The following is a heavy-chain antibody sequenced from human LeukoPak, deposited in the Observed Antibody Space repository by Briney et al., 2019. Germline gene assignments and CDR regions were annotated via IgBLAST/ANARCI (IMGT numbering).Heavy chain of an antibody. CDR2: VKPDGGDK. Sequence: GGSLRLSCAASGFTFSSHWMTWVRQAPGKGLQWVASVKPDGGDKYYVDSVKGRFIISRDNAKNSLFLQMSSLQAEDTAVHYCARHSDRRDDFWGQGSLVTVSS. J-gene: IGHJ4*02. CDR3: ARHSDRRDDF. V-gene: IGHV3-7*05. CDR1: GFTFSSHW.